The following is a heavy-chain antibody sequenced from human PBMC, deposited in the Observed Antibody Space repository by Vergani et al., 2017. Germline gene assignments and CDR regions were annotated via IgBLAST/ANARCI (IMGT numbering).Heavy chain of an antibody. J-gene: IGHJ3*02. V-gene: IGHV1-2*02. CDR1: GYTFTGYY. CDR3: ARSGVVSATHYDDAFDI. CDR2: INPNSGGT. D-gene: IGHD2-15*01. Sequence: QVQLVQSGAEVKKPGASVKVSCKASGYTFTGYYMHWVRQAPGQGLEWMGWINPNSGGTNYAQKFQGRVTMTRDTSISTAYMELSRLRSDYTAVYYCARSGVVSATHYDDAFDIWGQGTMVTVSS.